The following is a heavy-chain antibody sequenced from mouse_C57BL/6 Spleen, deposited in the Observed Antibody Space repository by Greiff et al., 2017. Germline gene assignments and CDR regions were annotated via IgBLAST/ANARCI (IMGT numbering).Heavy chain of an antibody. Sequence: QVQLKQSGAELAKPGASVKISCKASGYAFSSYWMHWVKQRPGKGLEWIGQIYPGDGDTNYNGKFKGKAKLTADKSSSTAYMQLSSLTSEDSAVYDGARGAVTTGGGDFDVWGTGTTVTVSS. CDR2: IYPGDGDT. J-gene: IGHJ1*03. CDR3: ARGAVTTGGGDFDV. D-gene: IGHD1-1*01. CDR1: GYAFSSYW. V-gene: IGHV1-80*01.